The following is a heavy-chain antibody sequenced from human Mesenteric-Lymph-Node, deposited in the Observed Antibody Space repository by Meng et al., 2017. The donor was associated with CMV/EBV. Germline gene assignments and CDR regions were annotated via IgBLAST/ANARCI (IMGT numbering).Heavy chain of an antibody. V-gene: IGHV5-51*01. J-gene: IGHJ4*02. CDR3: ASSGTRSYLPDY. CDR1: GHGFTNYW. CDR2: IYPVDSDT. D-gene: IGHD2-2*01. Sequence: KVSCKGSGHGFTNYWIGWVRQMPGKGLEWMGIIYPVDSDTRYSPSFQGHVTISADKSVSTAYLHWNTLKASDTAMYFCASSGTRSYLPDYWGQGTLVTVSS.